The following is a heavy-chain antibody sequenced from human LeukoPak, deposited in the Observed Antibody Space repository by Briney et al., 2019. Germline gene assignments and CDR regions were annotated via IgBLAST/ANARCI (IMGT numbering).Heavy chain of an antibody. CDR2: INPNSGGT. CDR3: ARAVLHRHFDY. Sequence: GASVKVSCKASGYTFTGYYMHWVRQAPGRGLEWMGRINPNSGGTNYAQRFQGRVTMTRDTSISTAYMELSRLRSDDTAVYYCARAVLHRHFDYWGQGTLVTVSS. V-gene: IGHV1-2*06. CDR1: GYTFTGYY. D-gene: IGHD3-10*01. J-gene: IGHJ4*02.